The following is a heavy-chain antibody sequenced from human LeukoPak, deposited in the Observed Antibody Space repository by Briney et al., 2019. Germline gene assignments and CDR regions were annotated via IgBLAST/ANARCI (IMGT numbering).Heavy chain of an antibody. J-gene: IGHJ6*02. D-gene: IGHD2-2*01. V-gene: IGHV3-23*01. Sequence: GGSLRLSCAASGFTFSSYAMSWVRQAPGKGLEWVSAISGSGGSTYYADSVKGRFTISRDNSKNTLYLQMNSLRAEDTAVYYCARILVVPAANYYYSYGMDVWGQGTTVTVSS. CDR1: GFTFSSYA. CDR2: ISGSGGST. CDR3: ARILVVPAANYYYSYGMDV.